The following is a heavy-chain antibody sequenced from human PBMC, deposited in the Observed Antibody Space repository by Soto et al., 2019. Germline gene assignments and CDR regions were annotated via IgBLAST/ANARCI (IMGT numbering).Heavy chain of an antibody. CDR3: VSPHSESSNAFDL. CDR1: GFSFSHYA. CDR2: ISYDGENQ. J-gene: IGHJ5*02. D-gene: IGHD3-10*01. V-gene: IGHV3-30*04. Sequence: GGSLRLSCAASGFSFSHYAMHWVRQPPGKGLEWVALISYDGENQYFTDSVRGRFTISRDNSKTAVYLEMNDLRLDDTATYYCVSPHSESSNAFDLWGQGTLV.